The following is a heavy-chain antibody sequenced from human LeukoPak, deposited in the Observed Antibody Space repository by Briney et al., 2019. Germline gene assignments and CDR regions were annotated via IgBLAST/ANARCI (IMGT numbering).Heavy chain of an antibody. D-gene: IGHD6-19*01. CDR3: ARAHPSRSGWYEN. J-gene: IGHJ4*02. V-gene: IGHV3-48*03. CDR2: ISSSGSTI. CDR1: GFTFSSYE. Sequence: GGSPRLSCAASGFTFSSYEMNWVRQALGKGLEWVSYISSSGSTIYYADSVKGRFTISRDNAKNSLYLQMNSLRAEDTAVYYCARAHPSRSGWYENWGQGTLVTVSS.